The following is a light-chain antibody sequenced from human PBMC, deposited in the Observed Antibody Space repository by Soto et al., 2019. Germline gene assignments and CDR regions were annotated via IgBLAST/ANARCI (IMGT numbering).Light chain of an antibody. V-gene: IGKV1-9*01. CDR2: DAS. Sequence: DIQLTQSPSFLSASVGDRVTITCRASQGISTFLAWYQQHPGTAPKRLIYDASNLQSGVPSRFSGSGSGTEFSLTIRALQPEDFATYYCQQLSRYPLTFGGGTKVDIK. CDR3: QQLSRYPLT. J-gene: IGKJ4*01. CDR1: QGISTF.